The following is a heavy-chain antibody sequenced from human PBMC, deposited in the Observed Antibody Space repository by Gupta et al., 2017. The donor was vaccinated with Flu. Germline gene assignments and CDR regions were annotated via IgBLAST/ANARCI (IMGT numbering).Heavy chain of an antibody. D-gene: IGHD6-13*01. Sequence: QVQLVESGGGVVQPGRSLRLSCAASGFTFSSYDMHWARQAPGKGLEWVAVIWYDGSKKYYADSVKGRFTISRDNSKNMLYLQMNSLRAEDTAVYYCARDHPRRAAGTPLDYWGQGTLVTVSS. CDR1: GFTFSSYD. CDR3: ARDHPRRAAGTPLDY. V-gene: IGHV3-33*01. CDR2: IWYDGSKK. J-gene: IGHJ4*02.